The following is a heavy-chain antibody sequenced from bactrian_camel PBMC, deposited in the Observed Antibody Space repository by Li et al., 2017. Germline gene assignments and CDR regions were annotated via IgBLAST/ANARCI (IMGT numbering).Heavy chain of an antibody. CDR1: GFTSSSSY. CDR2: INSGGGSI. V-gene: IGHV3S40*01. CDR3: AAEARSGGYYYTEDFGY. J-gene: IGHJ6*01. Sequence: VQLVESGGDLVQPGGSLRLSCAASGFTSSSSYMSWVRQAPGKGLEWVSSINSGGGSIYYADSVKGRFTISRDNAKNTLYLQMNSLKPEDTAMYYCAAEARSGGYYYTEDFGYWGQGTQVTVS. D-gene: IGHD2*01.